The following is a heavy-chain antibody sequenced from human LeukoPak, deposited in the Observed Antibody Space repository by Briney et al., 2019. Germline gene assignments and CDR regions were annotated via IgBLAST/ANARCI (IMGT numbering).Heavy chain of an antibody. V-gene: IGHV3-48*03. D-gene: IGHD3-10*02. J-gene: IGHJ6*04. CDR1: GFTYW. CDR3: AELGITMIGGV. CDR2: ISSSGSTI. Sequence: GGSLRLSCAASGFTYWMSWVRQAPGKGLEWVSYISSSGSTIYYADSVKGRFTISRDNAKNSLYLQMNSLRAEDTAVYYCAELGITMIGGVWGKGTTVTISS.